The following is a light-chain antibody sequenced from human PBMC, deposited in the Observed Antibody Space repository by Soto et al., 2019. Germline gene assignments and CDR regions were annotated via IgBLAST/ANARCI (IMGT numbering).Light chain of an antibody. J-gene: IGLJ1*01. CDR3: SSYTGAYTLV. CDR1: SSDVGAYNY. CDR2: EVS. Sequence: ALAQPASVSGSPGQSIAISCTGTSSDVGAYNYVSWYQQHPGKAPKLIVHEVSDRPSGVSDRFSGSKSGNTASLTISGLQAEDEADYYCSSYTGAYTLVFGTGTKVTVL. V-gene: IGLV2-14*01.